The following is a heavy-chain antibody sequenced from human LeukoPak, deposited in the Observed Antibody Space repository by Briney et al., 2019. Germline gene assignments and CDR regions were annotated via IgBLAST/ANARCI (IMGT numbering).Heavy chain of an antibody. CDR2: IYTSGST. J-gene: IGHJ6*03. CDR3: AREPDYYGSGEDYFYMDV. Sequence: SETLPLTCTVSGGSISSYYWSWIPQPAGKGLELIGRIYTSGSTNYNPSLKSRVTMSVATSKNQFSLKLSSVNAADTAVYYCAREPDYYGSGEDYFYMDVWGKGTTVTVSS. CDR1: GGSISSYY. V-gene: IGHV4-4*07. D-gene: IGHD3-10*01.